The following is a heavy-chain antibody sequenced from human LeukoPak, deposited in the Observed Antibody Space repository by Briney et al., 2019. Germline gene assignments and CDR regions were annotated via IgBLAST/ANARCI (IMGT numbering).Heavy chain of an antibody. CDR1: GFTFNRNA. CDR3: VRRGDASSGWGDHDF. CDR2: IGGSGDKT. Sequence: GGSLRLSCAASGFTFNRNAISWVCQAPGKGLEWVSTIGGSGDKTFYADSVKGRFTISRDNSKNMVHLQMNSLTGEDTALYYCVRRGDASSGWGDHDFWGQGALVTVSS. D-gene: IGHD6-19*01. J-gene: IGHJ4*02. V-gene: IGHV3-23*01.